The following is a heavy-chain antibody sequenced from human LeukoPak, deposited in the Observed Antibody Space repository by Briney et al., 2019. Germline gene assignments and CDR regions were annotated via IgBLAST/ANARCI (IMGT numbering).Heavy chain of an antibody. J-gene: IGHJ4*02. CDR2: ISSSVDTI. CDR1: GLSISDYY. Sequence: GGSLRLSCAASGLSISDYYMSWIRQAPGKGLEWIAYISSSVDTIYYTDSVKGRFTISRDNANNSLYLQMDSLRAEDTAVYYCTRRRDYGDSWGQGTLVTVSS. CDR3: TRRRDYGDS. V-gene: IGHV3-11*01.